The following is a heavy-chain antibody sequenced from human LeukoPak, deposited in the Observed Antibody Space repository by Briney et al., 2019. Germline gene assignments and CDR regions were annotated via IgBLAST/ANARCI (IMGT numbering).Heavy chain of an antibody. CDR3: ARSEWELRDFDY. CDR2: IYYSGST. D-gene: IGHD1-26*01. V-gene: IGHV4-30-4*01. CDR1: GGSISSGDYY. Sequence: SQTLSLTCTVSGGSISSGDYYWSWIRQPPGKGLEWIGYIYYSGSTYYNPSLKSRVTIPVDTSKNQFSLKLSSVTAADTAVYYCARSEWELRDFDYWGQGTLVTVSS. J-gene: IGHJ4*02.